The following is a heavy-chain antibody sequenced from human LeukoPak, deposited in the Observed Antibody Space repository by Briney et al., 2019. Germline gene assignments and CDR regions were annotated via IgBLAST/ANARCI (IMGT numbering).Heavy chain of an antibody. Sequence: GGSLRLSCAASGFTFSDYYMNWVRQAPGKGLEWVSSISSSSSYIYYADSVKGRFTISRDNAKNSLYLQMNSLRAEDTAVYYCARDAAVTALKDWGQGTLVTVSS. J-gene: IGHJ4*02. CDR1: GFTFSDYY. V-gene: IGHV3-21*01. CDR2: ISSSSSYI. D-gene: IGHD4-17*01. CDR3: ARDAAVTALKD.